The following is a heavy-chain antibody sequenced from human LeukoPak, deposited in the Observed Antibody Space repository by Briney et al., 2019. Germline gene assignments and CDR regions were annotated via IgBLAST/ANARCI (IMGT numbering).Heavy chain of an antibody. Sequence: GASVKVSCKASGGTFSSYAISWVRQAPGQGLEWMGRIIPILGIANYAQKFQGRVTITADKSTSTAYMELSSLRSEDPAVYYCARGVDYDILTTGNWFDPWGQGTLVTVSS. D-gene: IGHD3-9*01. V-gene: IGHV1-69*04. CDR3: ARGVDYDILTTGNWFDP. CDR2: IIPILGIA. J-gene: IGHJ5*02. CDR1: GGTFSSYA.